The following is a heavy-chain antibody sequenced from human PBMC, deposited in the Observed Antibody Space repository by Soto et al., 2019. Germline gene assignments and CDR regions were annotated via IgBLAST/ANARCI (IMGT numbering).Heavy chain of an antibody. CDR1: GFTFSSYG. J-gene: IGHJ6*03. CDR3: AKTFGMGAYSSSWYGRMGYYYYYMDV. CDR2: ISYDGSNK. Sequence: GESLKISCAASGFTFSSYGMHWVRQAPGKGLEWVAVISYDGSNKYYADSVKGRFTISRDNSKNTLYLQMNSLRAEDTAVYYCAKTFGMGAYSSSWYGRMGYYYYYMDVWGKGTTVTVSS. V-gene: IGHV3-30*18. D-gene: IGHD6-13*01.